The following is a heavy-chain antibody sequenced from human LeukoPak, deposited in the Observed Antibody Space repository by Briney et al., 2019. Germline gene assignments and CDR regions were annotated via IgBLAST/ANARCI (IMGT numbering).Heavy chain of an antibody. J-gene: IGHJ4*02. D-gene: IGHD2-2*01. V-gene: IGHV3-30*02. CDR3: AKAYCSRPTCYSPDY. CDR2: IRYDGSNK. CDR1: GFTFSSYG. Sequence: GGSLRLSCAASGFTFSSYGMHWVRQAPGKGLEWVAFIRYDGSNKYYADSVKGRFTISRDNSKSTLYLQMNSLRAEDTAVYYCAKAYCSRPTCYSPDYWGQGTLVTVSS.